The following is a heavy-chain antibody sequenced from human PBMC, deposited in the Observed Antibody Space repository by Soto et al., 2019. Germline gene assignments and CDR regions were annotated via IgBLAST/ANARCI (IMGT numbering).Heavy chain of an antibody. CDR1: GFTFSSYG. CDR2: ISYDGSNK. CDR3: AKDVGGNDDY. Sequence: QVQLVESGGGVVQPGRSLRLSCAASGFTFSSYGMLWVRQAPGKGLEWVAVISYDGSNKYYADSVKGRFTISRDNSKNTLYLQMNSLRAEDTAVYYCAKDVGGNDDYWGQGTLVTVSS. J-gene: IGHJ4*02. V-gene: IGHV3-30*18. D-gene: IGHD6-19*01.